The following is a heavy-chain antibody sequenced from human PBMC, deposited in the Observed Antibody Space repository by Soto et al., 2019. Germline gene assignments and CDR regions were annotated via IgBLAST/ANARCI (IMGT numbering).Heavy chain of an antibody. V-gene: IGHV4-34*02. Sequence: QVQLQQWGAGLLKPAETLSLTCGVYGVYFSGYYWSWIRQAPGKGLERIGEINHNGLTNYAPSLKSRVAISVDMSKNQFSLRLTSVTAADTAVYYCARERTVPAGPLYYFDYWGQGTLVTVSS. CDR2: INHNGLT. CDR1: GVYFSGYY. D-gene: IGHD2-2*01. CDR3: ARERTVPAGPLYYFDY. J-gene: IGHJ4*02.